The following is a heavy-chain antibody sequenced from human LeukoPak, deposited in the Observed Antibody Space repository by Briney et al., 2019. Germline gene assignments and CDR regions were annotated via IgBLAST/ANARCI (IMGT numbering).Heavy chain of an antibody. CDR1: GFTFTSYA. CDR3: ANSGYDEGDNYYYMDV. CDR2: ISGSGSST. J-gene: IGHJ6*03. V-gene: IGHV3-23*01. D-gene: IGHD5-12*01. Sequence: GGSLRLSCAASGFTFTSYAMSWVRQAPGKGLEWVSGISGSGSSTYYADSVKGRFTISRDNSKNTLYLQMNSLRAEDTAVYCCANSGYDEGDNYYYMDVWAKGPRSPSP.